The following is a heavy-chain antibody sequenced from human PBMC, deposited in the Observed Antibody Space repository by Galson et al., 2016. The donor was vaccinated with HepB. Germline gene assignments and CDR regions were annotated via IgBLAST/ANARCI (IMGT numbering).Heavy chain of an antibody. CDR2: ISYDGNNK. V-gene: IGHV3-30*04. J-gene: IGHJ6*02. Sequence: SLRLSCAASGFTFSNYAIHWVRLTPGKGLEWMTFISYDGNNKYYADSVKGRFTISRDNSKNTVYLQVNSLRPEDTALYYCARNTGYGDTGSYYYHTLDVWGQGTTVTVSS. CDR1: GFTFSNYA. D-gene: IGHD4-17*01. CDR3: ARNTGYGDTGSYYYHTLDV.